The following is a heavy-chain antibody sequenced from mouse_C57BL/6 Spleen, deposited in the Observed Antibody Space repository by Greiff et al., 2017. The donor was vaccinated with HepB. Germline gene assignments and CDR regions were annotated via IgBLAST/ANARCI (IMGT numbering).Heavy chain of an antibody. CDR3: ARFGDGYFYWYFDV. D-gene: IGHD2-3*01. CDR2: IYPGSGST. J-gene: IGHJ1*03. CDR1: GYTFTSYW. Sequence: QVQLQQPGAELVKPGASVKMSCKASGYTFTSYWITWVKQRPGQGLEWIGDIYPGSGSTNYNEKFKSKATLTVDTSSSTAYMQLSSLTSEDSAVYYCARFGDGYFYWYFDVWGTGTTVTVSS. V-gene: IGHV1-55*01.